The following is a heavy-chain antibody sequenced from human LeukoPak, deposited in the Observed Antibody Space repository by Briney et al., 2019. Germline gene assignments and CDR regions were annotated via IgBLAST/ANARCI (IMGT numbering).Heavy chain of an antibody. CDR2: IYYRGST. CDR3: ATDEQQLVLGY. D-gene: IGHD6-13*01. CDR1: GGPLTSYY. J-gene: IGHJ4*02. V-gene: IGHV4-59*12. Sequence: SETLSLTCAVSGGPLTSYYWSWIRQPPGKGLEWIGFIYYRGSTNYNPSLESRVTISVDTSKNQFSLKVGSVTAADTAVYYCATDEQQLVLGYWGQGTLVTVSS.